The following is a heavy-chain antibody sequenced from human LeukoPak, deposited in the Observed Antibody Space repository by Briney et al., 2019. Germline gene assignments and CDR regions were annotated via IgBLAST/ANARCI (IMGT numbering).Heavy chain of an antibody. CDR2: IRYDGSNK. J-gene: IGHJ3*02. D-gene: IGHD3-9*01. CDR1: GFTFSSYG. Sequence: GSLRLSCAASGFTFSSYGMHWVRQAPGKGLEWVAFIRYDGSNKYYADSVKGRFTISRDNSKNTLYLQMNSLRAEDTAVYYCAKDRVLRYFDWSHDAFDIWGQGTMVTVSS. V-gene: IGHV3-30*02. CDR3: AKDRVLRYFDWSHDAFDI.